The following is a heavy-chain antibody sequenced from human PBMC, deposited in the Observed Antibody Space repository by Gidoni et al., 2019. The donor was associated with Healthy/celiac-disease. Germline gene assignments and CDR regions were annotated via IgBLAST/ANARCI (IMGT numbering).Heavy chain of an antibody. Sequence: QVQLVESGGGVVQPGRSLRLSCAASGFTFSSYAMHWVRQAPGKGLEWVAVISYDGSNKYYADSVKGRFTISRDNSKNTLYLQMNSLRAEDTAVYYCARENAWEYSSSYFQHWGQGTLVTVSS. CDR1: GFTFSSYA. CDR2: ISYDGSNK. CDR3: ARENAWEYSSSYFQH. V-gene: IGHV3-30-3*01. J-gene: IGHJ1*01. D-gene: IGHD6-13*01.